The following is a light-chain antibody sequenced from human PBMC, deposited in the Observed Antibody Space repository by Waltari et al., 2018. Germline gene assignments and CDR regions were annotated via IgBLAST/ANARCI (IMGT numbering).Light chain of an antibody. J-gene: IGLJ3*02. CDR3: QTWDTGIRV. Sequence: QLVVTQSPSASASLGASVKLTCTLSGGHTHYALTWHQQQPQKGPRFLMKVNSDGSHNKGDGIPDRFSGSSSGAERYLTISSLQSEDEADYHCQTWDTGIRVFGGGTKLIVL. V-gene: IGLV4-69*01. CDR1: GGHTHYA. CDR2: VNSDGSH.